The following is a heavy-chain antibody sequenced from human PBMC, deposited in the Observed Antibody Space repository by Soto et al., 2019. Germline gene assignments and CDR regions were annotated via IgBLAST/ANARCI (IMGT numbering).Heavy chain of an antibody. CDR2: ISGSGGST. CDR1: GFTFNLYS. CDR3: AKGLYSSSWYYFDY. J-gene: IGHJ4*02. D-gene: IGHD6-13*01. Sequence: GGSLRLSCEASGFTFNLYSMNWVRQAPGKGLEWVSAISGSGGSTYYADSVKGRFTISRDNSKNTLYLQMNSLRAEDTAVYYCAKGLYSSSWYYFDYWGQGTLVTVSS. V-gene: IGHV3-23*01.